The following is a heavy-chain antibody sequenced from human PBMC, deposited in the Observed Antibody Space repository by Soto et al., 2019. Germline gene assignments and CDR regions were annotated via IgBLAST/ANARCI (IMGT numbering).Heavy chain of an antibody. Sequence: GGSLRLSYAASRFTFSSHGMHWVRQAPGKGLEWVACIYYDGSDKYYADSVKGRFTISRENSKNTLYLQMDSLRAEDTAVYYCARDLVIRGPPHYGLDVWGQGTTVTVSS. CDR3: ARDLVIRGPPHYGLDV. V-gene: IGHV3-33*01. D-gene: IGHD2-15*01. CDR2: IYYDGSDK. CDR1: RFTFSSHG. J-gene: IGHJ6*02.